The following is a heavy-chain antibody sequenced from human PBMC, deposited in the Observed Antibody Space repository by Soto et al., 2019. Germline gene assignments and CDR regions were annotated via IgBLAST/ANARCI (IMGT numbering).Heavy chain of an antibody. V-gene: IGHV3-33*01. Sequence: LRLSCAASGFIFSGYAMHWFRQAPGKGLEWVAVIWYDGSNKYYADSVEGRFTISRDNSKRKLHLQMNSLRAEDTAVYYCARDRGDGYNFGPLDYWGQGPLITV. CDR3: ARDRGDGYNFGPLDY. D-gene: IGHD1-1*01. J-gene: IGHJ4*02. CDR1: GFIFSGYA. CDR2: IWYDGSNK.